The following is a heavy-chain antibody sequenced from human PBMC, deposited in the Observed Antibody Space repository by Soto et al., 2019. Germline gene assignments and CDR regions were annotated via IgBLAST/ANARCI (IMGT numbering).Heavy chain of an antibody. CDR2: ISSSRSTI. D-gene: IGHD2-2*01. Sequence: EVQLVESGGGLVQPGGSLGLSRAASGFTFSSYSMNWVRQAPGKGLEWVSYISSSRSTIYYADSVKGRFTISRDNAKNSLYLQMNSLRAEDTAVYYCARDCPGSSTTCYGNEWFDSWGQGTLVTVSS. CDR1: GFTFSSYS. CDR3: ARDCPGSSTTCYGNEWFDS. J-gene: IGHJ5*01. V-gene: IGHV3-48*01.